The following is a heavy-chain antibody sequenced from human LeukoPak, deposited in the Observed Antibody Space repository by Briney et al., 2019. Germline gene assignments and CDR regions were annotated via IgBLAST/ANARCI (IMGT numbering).Heavy chain of an antibody. CDR2: IYSGGST. CDR3: ARDEGSGNYYDSSGYYYAGAFDI. V-gene: IGHV3-53*01. D-gene: IGHD3-22*01. J-gene: IGHJ3*02. Sequence: GGSLRLSCAASGFTVSSNYMSWVRQAPGKGLEWVSVIYSGGSTYYADSVKGRFTISRDNSKNTLYLQMNSLRAEDTAVYYCARDEGSGNYYDSSGYYYAGAFDIWGQGTMVTVSS. CDR1: GFTVSSNY.